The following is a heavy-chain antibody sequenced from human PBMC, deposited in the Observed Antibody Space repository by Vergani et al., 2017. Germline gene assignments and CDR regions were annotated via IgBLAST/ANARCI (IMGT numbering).Heavy chain of an antibody. CDR1: GYSFTSYW. CDR2: IDPSDSYT. CDR3: ATTPQTSGFGVTMVRGTLYWFDP. D-gene: IGHD3-10*01. Sequence: EVQLVQSGAEVKKPGESLRISCKGSGYSFTSYWISWVRQLPGKGLEWMGRIDPSDSYTNYSPSFHGHVTISAEKSISTAYLQWSSLQASETAMYYCATTPQTSGFGVTMVRGTLYWFDPWGQGTLVTVSS. J-gene: IGHJ5*02. V-gene: IGHV5-10-1*01.